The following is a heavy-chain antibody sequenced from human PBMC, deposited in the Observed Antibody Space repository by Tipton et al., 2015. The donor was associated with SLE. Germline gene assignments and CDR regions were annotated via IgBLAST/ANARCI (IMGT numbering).Heavy chain of an antibody. Sequence: TLSLTCTVSGGSMPSSVYYCGWIRQPPGKGLEWIGNLYYTGRTYSNPSLRSRVTISTDTSKSHFSLKLTSVTATDTAVYYCVRQRLWSDYWGQGNLVTVSS. D-gene: IGHD2-21*01. CDR1: GGSMPSSVYY. CDR2: LYYTGRT. CDR3: VRQRLWSDY. J-gene: IGHJ4*02. V-gene: IGHV4-39*01.